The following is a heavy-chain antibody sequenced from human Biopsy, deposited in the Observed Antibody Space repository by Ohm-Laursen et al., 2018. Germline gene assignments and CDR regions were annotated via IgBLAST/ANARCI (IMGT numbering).Heavy chain of an antibody. D-gene: IGHD6-6*01. CDR1: GYSFSNYD. V-gene: IGHV1-8*01. Sequence: ASVKVSCKASGYSFSNYDVNWVRQARGQGLEWMGWMIPSSGKTGYAQRFQGRVTLTMNTSISTAYMELSGLRSEDTAVYFCARGYSRRVSIFEASIYWFDTWGQGTLVIVSS. CDR2: MIPSSGKT. CDR3: ARGYSRRVSIFEASIYWFDT. J-gene: IGHJ5*02.